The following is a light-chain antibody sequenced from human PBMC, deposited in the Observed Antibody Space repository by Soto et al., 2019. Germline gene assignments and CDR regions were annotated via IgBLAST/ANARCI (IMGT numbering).Light chain of an antibody. J-gene: IGLJ1*01. CDR1: SSSIGSNY. Sequence: QSVLTQPPSASGTPGQRVTISCSGSSSSIGSNYVYWYQQLPGTAPKLLIYKSGRRPSGVPDRFSGSKSGTSASLAISGLRSEDEADYHCASWDDSLSGYVFGTGTKVTVL. CDR3: ASWDDSLSGYV. CDR2: KSG. V-gene: IGLV1-47*01.